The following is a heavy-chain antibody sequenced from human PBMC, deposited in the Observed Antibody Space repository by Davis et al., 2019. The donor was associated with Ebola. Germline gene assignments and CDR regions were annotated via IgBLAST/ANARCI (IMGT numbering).Heavy chain of an antibody. J-gene: IGHJ4*02. V-gene: IGHV3-53*01. Sequence: GESLKISCAASGFTVSSNYMSWVRQAPGKGLEWVSVIYSGGSTYYADSVKGRFTISRDNSKNTLYLQMNSLRAEDTAVYYCAKDLKPSYTLFDYWGQGTLVTVSS. CDR1: GFTVSSNY. CDR3: AKDLKPSYTLFDY. D-gene: IGHD5-18*01. CDR2: IYSGGST.